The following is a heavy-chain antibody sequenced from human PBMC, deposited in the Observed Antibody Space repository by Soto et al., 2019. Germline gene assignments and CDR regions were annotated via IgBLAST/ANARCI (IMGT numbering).Heavy chain of an antibody. V-gene: IGHV5-51*01. CDR3: ARHYYDFWSGYPYYYYGMDV. J-gene: IGHJ6*02. CDR2: IYPGDSDT. D-gene: IGHD3-3*01. Sequence: LGESLKISCKGSGYSFTSYWIGWVRQMPGKGLEWMGIIYPGDSDTRYSPSFQGQVTISADKSISTAYLQWSSLKASDTAMYYCARHYYDFWSGYPYYYYGMDVWGQGTTVTVSS. CDR1: GYSFTSYW.